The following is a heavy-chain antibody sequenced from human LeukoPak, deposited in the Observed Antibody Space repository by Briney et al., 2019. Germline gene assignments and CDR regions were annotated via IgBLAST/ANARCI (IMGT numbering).Heavy chain of an antibody. V-gene: IGHV1-46*01. D-gene: IGHD3-22*01. Sequence: ASVKVSCKTSGYTFTSYFIHWVRQAPGQGLEWMGLINPSGGSTNYAHQFQGRVTMTRDTSTSTVYMELSSLRSEDTAVYYCARDYPYYYDSSGLDYWGQGTLVTVSS. J-gene: IGHJ4*02. CDR2: INPSGGST. CDR1: GYTFTSYF. CDR3: ARDYPYYYDSSGLDY.